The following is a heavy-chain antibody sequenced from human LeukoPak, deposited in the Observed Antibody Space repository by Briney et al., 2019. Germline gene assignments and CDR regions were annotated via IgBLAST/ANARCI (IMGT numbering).Heavy chain of an antibody. CDR2: ISGSVGST. V-gene: IGHV3-23*01. Sequence: PGGSLRLSCAASGFTFSSYAMSWVRQAPGKGLEWVSAISGSVGSTYYADSVKGRFTISRGNAKNSLYLQMNSLRAEDTAVYYCAELGITMIGGVWGKGTTVTISS. J-gene: IGHJ6*04. CDR1: GFTFSSYA. D-gene: IGHD3-10*02. CDR3: AELGITMIGGV.